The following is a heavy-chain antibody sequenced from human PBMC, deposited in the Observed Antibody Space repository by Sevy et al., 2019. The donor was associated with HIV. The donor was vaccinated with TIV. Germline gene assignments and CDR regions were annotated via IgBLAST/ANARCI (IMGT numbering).Heavy chain of an antibody. CDR3: AREGVDFWSGPVDFYYGMDV. CDR1: GFTFNKYL. D-gene: IGHD3-3*01. J-gene: IGHJ6*02. V-gene: IGHV3-74*01. Sequence: GGSLRLSCAASGFTFNKYLMHWVRQVPGKGLVWVSQIKHDGSSTTYADSVKGRFTISRDNAKNPVSLALNSLRVEDKGVYFCAREGVDFWSGPVDFYYGMDVWGQGATVTVSS. CDR2: IKHDGSST.